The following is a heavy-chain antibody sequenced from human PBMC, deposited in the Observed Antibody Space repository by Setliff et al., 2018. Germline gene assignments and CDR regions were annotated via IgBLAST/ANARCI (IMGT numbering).Heavy chain of an antibody. Sequence: PGGSLRLSCAASGFTFSSYEMNWVRQAPGKGLEWVSYIGNIGTKISYTDSVKGRFTVSRDDAKNSLYLQMNNLRAEDTATYYCARGDTIFGVIINSIGGRYFDYWGQGTLVTVSS. CDR2: IGNIGTKI. V-gene: IGHV3-48*03. J-gene: IGHJ4*02. CDR1: GFTFSSYE. CDR3: ARGDTIFGVIINSIGGRYFDY. D-gene: IGHD3-3*01.